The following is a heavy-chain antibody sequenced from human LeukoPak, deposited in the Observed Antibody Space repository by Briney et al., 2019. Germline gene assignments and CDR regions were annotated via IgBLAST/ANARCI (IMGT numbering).Heavy chain of an antibody. D-gene: IGHD2-21*01. CDR2: IYHRGLT. CDR3: ARVGGGSYGGRVFDY. J-gene: IGHJ4*02. V-gene: IGHV4-4*02. CDR1: GDSITSTNW. Sequence: SETVSLTCTVSGDSITSTNWWNWVRQSPGKGLEWIGEIYHRGLTNYNPSLGSRVSISLDKSKNQFSLTLNSVTAADTAIYYCARVGGGSYGGRVFDYWGQGTLVTVSS.